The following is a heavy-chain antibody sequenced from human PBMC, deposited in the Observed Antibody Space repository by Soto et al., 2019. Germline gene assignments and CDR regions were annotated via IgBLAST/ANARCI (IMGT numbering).Heavy chain of an antibody. Sequence: QVQLQESGPGLVRPSETLSLTCTVSGGSISRYFWSWIRQSPGNGLEWIGYIFYTGSTTYNPSLKSRVTISIDTSKNQFSLKLSSLTAADTAVYYCAHFSDLEWFDPWGQGTLVTVSS. V-gene: IGHV4-59*01. CDR3: AHFSDLEWFDP. J-gene: IGHJ5*02. CDR1: GGSISRYF. D-gene: IGHD2-21*01. CDR2: IFYTGST.